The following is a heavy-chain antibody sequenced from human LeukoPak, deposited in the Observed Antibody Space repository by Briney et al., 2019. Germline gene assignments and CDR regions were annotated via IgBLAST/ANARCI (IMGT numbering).Heavy chain of an antibody. J-gene: IGHJ4*02. Sequence: GGSLRLSCAASGFSFNNYWMGWVRQAPGKGLEWVANIKQDGSEKYYVDSVKGRFTISRDNAKNSLYLQMNSLRAEDTAVYYCARLRAARFDYWGQGTLVTVSS. CDR3: ARLRAARFDY. CDR1: GFSFNNYW. V-gene: IGHV3-7*01. CDR2: IKQDGSEK. D-gene: IGHD6-13*01.